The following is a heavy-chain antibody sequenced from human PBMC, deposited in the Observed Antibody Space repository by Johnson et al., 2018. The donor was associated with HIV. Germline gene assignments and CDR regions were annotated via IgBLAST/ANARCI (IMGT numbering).Heavy chain of an antibody. V-gene: IGHV3-30-3*01. CDR3: ARDGKVGATPRRAFDI. J-gene: IGHJ3*02. Sequence: HVQLVESGGGVVQPGRSLRLSCAASGFTFSSYAMHWVRQAPGKGLEWVAVISYDGSNKYYADSVKGRFTISRDNSKNTLYPQMNSLRAEDTAVYYCARDGKVGATPRRAFDIWGQGTMVTVSS. CDR1: GFTFSSYA. D-gene: IGHD1-26*01. CDR2: ISYDGSNK.